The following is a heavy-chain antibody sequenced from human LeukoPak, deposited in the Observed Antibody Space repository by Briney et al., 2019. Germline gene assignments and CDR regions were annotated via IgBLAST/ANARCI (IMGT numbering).Heavy chain of an antibody. CDR1: GFTVSSNY. D-gene: IGHD3-9*01. V-gene: IGHV3-23*01. CDR3: AKSHRGHRVLRYFDWLLYFDY. CDR2: ISGSGGST. Sequence: GGSLRLSCAASGFTVSSNYMSWVRQAPGKGLEWVSAISGSGGSTYYADSVKGRFTISRDNSKNTLYLQMNSLRAEDTAVYYCAKSHRGHRVLRYFDWLLYFDYWGQGTLVTVSS. J-gene: IGHJ4*02.